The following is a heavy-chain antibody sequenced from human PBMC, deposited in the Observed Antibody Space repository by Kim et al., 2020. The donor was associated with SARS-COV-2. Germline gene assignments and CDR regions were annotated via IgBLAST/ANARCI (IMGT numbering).Heavy chain of an antibody. CDR3: AKEPPDYYDSSGSLDY. D-gene: IGHD3-22*01. V-gene: IGHV3-30*18. CDR1: GFTFSSYG. CDR2: ISYDGSNK. J-gene: IGHJ4*01. Sequence: GGSLRLSCAASGFTFSSYGMHWVRQAPGKGLEWVAVISYDGSNKYYADSVKGRFTISRDNSKNTLYLQMNSLRAEDTAVYYCAKEPPDYYDSSGSLDYWG.